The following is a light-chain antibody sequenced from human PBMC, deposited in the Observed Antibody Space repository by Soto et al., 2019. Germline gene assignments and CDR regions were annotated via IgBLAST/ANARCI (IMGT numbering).Light chain of an antibody. Sequence: QSALTQPASVSGSPGQSITISCTGTSSDVGSYNLVSWYQQHPGKAPKLMIYEGGKRPSGVSNRFSGSKSGNTASLTISGLQAEDEAYYYCCSYAGSSSYVFGTGTKVTVL. CDR2: EGG. V-gene: IGLV2-23*01. J-gene: IGLJ1*01. CDR3: CSYAGSSSYV. CDR1: SSDVGSYNL.